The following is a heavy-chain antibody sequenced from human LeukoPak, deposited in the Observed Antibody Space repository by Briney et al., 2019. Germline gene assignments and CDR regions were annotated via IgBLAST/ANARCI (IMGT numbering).Heavy chain of an antibody. CDR1: GFTFSDYW. V-gene: IGHV3-7*01. Sequence: GGSLRLSCVASGFTFSDYWMTWVRQAPGTGLEWVANIKQDGNEKYYVDSVKGRFTVSRDNAKNTLYLQVNNLRAEDTAVYYCARGPNSNWSGLDFWGQGTLLTVSS. J-gene: IGHJ4*02. CDR2: IKQDGNEK. CDR3: ARGPNSNWSGLDF. D-gene: IGHD6-6*01.